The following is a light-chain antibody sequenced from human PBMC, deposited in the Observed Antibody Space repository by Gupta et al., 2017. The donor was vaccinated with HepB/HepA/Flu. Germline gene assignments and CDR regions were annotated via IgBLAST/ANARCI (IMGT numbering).Light chain of an antibody. V-gene: IGKV1-39*01. Sequence: DIQMTQSPSSLSASVGDRVTITCRASQSISSYLNWYQHKPGKAPNLLIYAASSLQSGVPSRFSGSGSGTDFPLTISSLQPEDFATYYCQQTYSSPMHTLGQGTKLEIK. CDR3: QQTYSSPMHT. CDR2: AAS. J-gene: IGKJ2*01. CDR1: QSISSY.